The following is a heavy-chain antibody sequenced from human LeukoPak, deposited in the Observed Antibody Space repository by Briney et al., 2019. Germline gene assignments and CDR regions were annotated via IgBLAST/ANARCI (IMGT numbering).Heavy chain of an antibody. J-gene: IGHJ4*02. V-gene: IGHV4-34*01. D-gene: IGHD3-16*02. Sequence: SETLSLTCAVYGGSFSGYYWSWIRQPPGKGLEWIGEINHSGSTNYNPSLKSRVTISVDTFKNQFSLKLSSVTAADTAVYYCARGRVWGSYRQNFDYWGQGTLVTVSS. CDR1: GGSFSGYY. CDR2: INHSGST. CDR3: ARGRVWGSYRQNFDY.